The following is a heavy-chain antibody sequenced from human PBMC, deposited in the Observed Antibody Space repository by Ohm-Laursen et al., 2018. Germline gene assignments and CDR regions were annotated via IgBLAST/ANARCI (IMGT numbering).Heavy chain of an antibody. V-gene: IGHV3-33*01. CDR2: IWSDGTQK. CDR1: GFTFSNYG. CDR3: ARSGEGWYFDF. J-gene: IGHJ2*01. D-gene: IGHD4-17*01. Sequence: SLRLSCAASGFTFSNYGMHWVRQAPGKGLEWVAVIWSDGTQKYYPDSVRGRFTISRDNSGSVLYLQMNSLRGDDTAVYFCARSGEGWYFDFWGRGTLVTVSS.